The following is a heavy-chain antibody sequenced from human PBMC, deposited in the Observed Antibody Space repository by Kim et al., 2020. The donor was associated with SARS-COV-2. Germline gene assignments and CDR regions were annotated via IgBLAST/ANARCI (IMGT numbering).Heavy chain of an antibody. CDR2: ISAYNGNT. V-gene: IGHV1-18*01. J-gene: IGHJ3*02. CDR1: GYTFTSYG. D-gene: IGHD3-3*01. Sequence: ASVKVSCKASGYTFTSYGISWVRQAPGQGLEWMGWISAYNGNTNYAQKLQGRVTMTTDTSTSTAYMELRSLRSDDTAVYYCARDRNDFWSGYYIAFDIWGQGTMVTVSS. CDR3: ARDRNDFWSGYYIAFDI.